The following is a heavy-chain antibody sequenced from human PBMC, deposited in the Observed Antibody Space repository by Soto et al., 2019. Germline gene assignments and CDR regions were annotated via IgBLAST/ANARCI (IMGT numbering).Heavy chain of an antibody. J-gene: IGHJ4*02. CDR2: ISYDGSNK. CDR3: AGRDKRLGSGPMDY. Sequence: QVQLVESGGGVVQPGRSLRLSCAASGFTFSSYAMHWVRHAPGKGLEWVAVISYDGSNKYYADSVKGRFTISRDNSQNTLYLQMNSLRAEDTAVYYCAGRDKRLGSGPMDYWGQGTLLTVSS. V-gene: IGHV3-30-3*01. CDR1: GFTFSSYA. D-gene: IGHD6-19*01.